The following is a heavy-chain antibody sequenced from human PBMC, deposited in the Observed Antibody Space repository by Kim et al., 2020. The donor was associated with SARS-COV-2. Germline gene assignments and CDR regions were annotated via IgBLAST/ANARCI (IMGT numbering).Heavy chain of an antibody. J-gene: IGHJ3*02. V-gene: IGHV4-59*01. CDR3: ARAAAVVTRLDAFDI. Sequence: PSLKSRVTISVDTSKNQFSLKLSSVTAADTAVYYCARAAAVVTRLDAFDIWGQGTMVTVSS. D-gene: IGHD2-15*01.